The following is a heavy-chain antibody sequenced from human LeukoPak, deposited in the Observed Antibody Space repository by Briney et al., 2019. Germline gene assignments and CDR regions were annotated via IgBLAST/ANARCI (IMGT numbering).Heavy chain of an antibody. CDR3: ARDQSPHYYDSSGYGAFNL. CDR2: ISASGSKT. Sequence: GGSRRLSCVPSGFAFGTFAMNWVPQAPGKGLEWVSGISASGSKTYYGNSVKGRFTISRDNSKNTLFLQMNSLRVEDTARYFCARDQSPHYYDSSGYGAFNLWGQGTVVTVSS. CDR1: GFAFGTFA. V-gene: IGHV3-23*01. D-gene: IGHD3-22*01. J-gene: IGHJ3*01.